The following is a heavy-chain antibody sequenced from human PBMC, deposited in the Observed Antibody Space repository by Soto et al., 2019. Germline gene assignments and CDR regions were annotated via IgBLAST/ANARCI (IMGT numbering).Heavy chain of an antibody. Sequence: ASVKVSCKASGYTFTSYAMRWVRQAPGQGLEWIGWISAYNGNTNYAQKLQGRVTMTTDTSTSTAYMELRSLRSDDTAVYYCARFYCSGGSCYDHFDYWGQGTLVTVSS. CDR2: ISAYNGNT. D-gene: IGHD2-15*01. J-gene: IGHJ4*02. CDR3: ARFYCSGGSCYDHFDY. V-gene: IGHV1-18*01. CDR1: GYTFTSYA.